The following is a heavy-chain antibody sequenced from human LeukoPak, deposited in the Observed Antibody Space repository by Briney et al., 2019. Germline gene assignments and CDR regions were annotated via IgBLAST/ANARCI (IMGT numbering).Heavy chain of an antibody. CDR3: AKGHLRYCSGRTCDQVDF. CDR1: GFTFSNYA. V-gene: IGHV3-23*01. CDR2: ITDNGGST. Sequence: GGSLRLSCAASGFTFSNYAMSWVRQAPGEGLEWVSAITDNGGSTYYPDSVKGRFTISRDNSKNTLYLQMNSLGAEDTAVYYCAKGHLRYCSGRTCDQVDFWGQGTLVTVSS. D-gene: IGHD2-15*01. J-gene: IGHJ4*02.